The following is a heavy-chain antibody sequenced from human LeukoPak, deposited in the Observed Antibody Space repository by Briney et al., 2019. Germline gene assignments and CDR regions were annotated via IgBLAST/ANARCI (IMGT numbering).Heavy chain of an antibody. Sequence: SGGSLRLSCAASGFTFSSYWMHWVRQAPGKGLEWVSSISSSSSYIYYADSVKGRFTISRDNAKNSLYLQMTSLRAEDTAVYYCARGLRSGSYYFGCWGQGTLVTVSS. V-gene: IGHV3-21*01. CDR1: GFTFSSYW. J-gene: IGHJ4*02. D-gene: IGHD1-26*01. CDR3: ARGLRSGSYYFGC. CDR2: ISSSSSYI.